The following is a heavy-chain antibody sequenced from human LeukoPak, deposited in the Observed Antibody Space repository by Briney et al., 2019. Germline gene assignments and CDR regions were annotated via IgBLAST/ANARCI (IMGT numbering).Heavy chain of an antibody. CDR3: ARCGGGNPRWFDP. CDR1: GFTFSSYS. Sequence: GGSLRLSCAASGFTFSSYSMNWVRQAPGKGLEWVSSISSSSSYIYYSDSVKGRFTISRDNARNSMYLQMNSLRAEDTAVYYCARCGGGNPRWFDPWGQGTLVTVSS. V-gene: IGHV3-21*01. CDR2: ISSSSSYI. D-gene: IGHD4-23*01. J-gene: IGHJ5*02.